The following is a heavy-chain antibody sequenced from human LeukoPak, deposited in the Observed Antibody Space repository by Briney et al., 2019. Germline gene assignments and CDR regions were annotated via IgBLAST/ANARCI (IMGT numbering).Heavy chain of an antibody. V-gene: IGHV3-7*01. CDR3: ARRALTMARGARPYYFDY. D-gene: IGHD3-10*01. CDR1: GFTFSSYW. J-gene: IGHJ4*02. CDR2: IKQDGSEQ. Sequence: PGGSLRLSCAAFGFTFSSYWMSWVRQAPGKRLEWVANIKQDGSEQYYVDSVKGRFTISRDNAENSLYLQMNSLRAEDTAVYYCARRALTMARGARPYYFDYWGQGTLVTVSS.